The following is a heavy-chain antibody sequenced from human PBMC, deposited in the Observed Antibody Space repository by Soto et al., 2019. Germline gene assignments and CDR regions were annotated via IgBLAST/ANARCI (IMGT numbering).Heavy chain of an antibody. Sequence: QVQLVESGGAVVRPGSSLSLPCAASGFIFNSNAITWVRQPPARGLEGVAVISKSGSVQYYAASVRGRFIISRDKSKDTVYLEMNSLRAEDTAVFYCARSRSGAVPDSFGYWGQGTLVTVSS. CDR1: GFIFNSNA. D-gene: IGHD3-3*01. CDR3: ARSRSGAVPDSFGY. V-gene: IGHV3-30-3*01. J-gene: IGHJ4*02. CDR2: ISKSGSVQ.